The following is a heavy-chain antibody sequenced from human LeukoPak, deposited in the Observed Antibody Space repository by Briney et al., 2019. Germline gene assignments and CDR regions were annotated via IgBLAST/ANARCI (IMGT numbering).Heavy chain of an antibody. CDR1: GFTFSSYW. CDR3: ARGGGLDL. V-gene: IGHV3-7*03. D-gene: IGHD3-16*01. CDR2: INHNGNVN. J-gene: IGHJ6*02. Sequence: WGSLRLSCAASGFTFSSYWMNWAGQAQGKGLEWVASINHNGNVNYYVDSVKGRFTISRDNAKNSPYLQMSNLRAEDTAVYFCARGGGLDLWGQGATVTVSS.